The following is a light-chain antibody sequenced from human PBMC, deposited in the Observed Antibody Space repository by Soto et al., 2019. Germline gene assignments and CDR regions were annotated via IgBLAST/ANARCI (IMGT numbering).Light chain of an antibody. CDR1: QGISNY. Sequence: DLQMTQSPSSLSASVGDSVTITCRASQGISNYLAWYQQKPGKVPQLLIYAASTLQSGVPSRFSGGGSGTDFTLTISSLQPEDVATYYCQKYNSAHTFGQGTKLEIK. CDR2: AAS. J-gene: IGKJ2*01. CDR3: QKYNSAHT. V-gene: IGKV1-27*01.